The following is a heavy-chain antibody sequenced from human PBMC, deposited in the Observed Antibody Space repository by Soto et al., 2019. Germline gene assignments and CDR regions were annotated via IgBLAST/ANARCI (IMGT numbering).Heavy chain of an antibody. D-gene: IGHD1-1*01. CDR3: ARATGTTIGYY. V-gene: IGHV4-30-4*01. Sequence: SETLSLTCTVSGGSISSGDYYWSWIRQPPGKGLEWIGYIYYSGSTYYNPSLKSRVTISVDTSKNQFSLKLSSVTAADTAVYYCARATGTTIGYYWGQGTLVTVSS. CDR1: GGSISSGDYY. J-gene: IGHJ4*02. CDR2: IYYSGST.